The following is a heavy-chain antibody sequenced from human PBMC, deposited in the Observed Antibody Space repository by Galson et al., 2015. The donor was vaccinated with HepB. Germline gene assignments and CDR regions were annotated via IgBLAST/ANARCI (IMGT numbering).Heavy chain of an antibody. Sequence: ETLSLTCAVSGYSISSGYYWGWIRQPPGKGLEWIGSIYHSGSTYYNPSLKSRVTISVDTSKNQFSLKLSSVTAADTAVYYCARGLYGDGYYYYYYYMDVWGKGTTVTVSS. CDR1: GYSISSGYY. D-gene: IGHD4-17*01. CDR3: ARGLYGDGYYYYYYYMDV. V-gene: IGHV4-38-2*01. CDR2: IYHSGST. J-gene: IGHJ6*03.